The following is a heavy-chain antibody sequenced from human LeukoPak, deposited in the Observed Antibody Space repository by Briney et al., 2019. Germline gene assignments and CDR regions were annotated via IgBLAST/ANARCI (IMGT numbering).Heavy chain of an antibody. CDR3: ARDTIVGATGDFDY. J-gene: IGHJ4*02. Sequence: SVKVSCKASRYTFTSYGISWVRQAPGQGLEWMGWISAYNCKTNYAQKLQGRVTMTTDTSTSTAYMELRSLRSDDTAVYYCARDTIVGATGDFDYWGQGTLVTASS. V-gene: IGHV1-18*01. D-gene: IGHD1-26*01. CDR2: ISAYNCKT. CDR1: RYTFTSYG.